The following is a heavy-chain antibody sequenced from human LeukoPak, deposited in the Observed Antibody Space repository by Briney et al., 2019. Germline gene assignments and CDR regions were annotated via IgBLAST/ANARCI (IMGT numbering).Heavy chain of an antibody. CDR3: AKGGGGRLIYYYYMDV. CDR1: GFTFSNYW. CDR2: IKLDGSEA. V-gene: IGHV3-7*05. D-gene: IGHD3-16*01. J-gene: IGHJ6*03. Sequence: GGSLRLSCVASGFTFSNYWMTWVRQAPGKGLEWVANIKLDGSEAYYVDSVKGRFTISRDNAKNSLYLQMNSLRAEDMALYYCAKGGGGRLIYYYYMDVWGKGTTVTVSS.